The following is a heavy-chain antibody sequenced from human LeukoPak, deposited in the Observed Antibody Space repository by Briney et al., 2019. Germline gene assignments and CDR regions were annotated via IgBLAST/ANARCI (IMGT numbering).Heavy chain of an antibody. CDR1: GFTVSSKY. Sequence: PGGSLRLSCAVSGFTVSSKYMSWVRQAPGKGLEWVSVIYSGGSTYYADSVKGRFTISGDNSKNTLYLQMNSLRAEDTAVYYCARDLDGPENYWGQGTLVTVSS. CDR3: ARDLDGPENY. CDR2: IYSGGST. V-gene: IGHV3-66*01. J-gene: IGHJ4*02. D-gene: IGHD3-3*01.